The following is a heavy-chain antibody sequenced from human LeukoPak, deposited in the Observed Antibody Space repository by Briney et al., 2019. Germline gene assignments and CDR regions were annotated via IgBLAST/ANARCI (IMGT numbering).Heavy chain of an antibody. J-gene: IGHJ6*02. CDR3: ASPRGGYLVYYGMDV. CDR1: GGTFSSYA. Sequence: SVKVSCKASGGTFSSYAISWVRQAPGQGLEWMGGIIPIFGTANYAQKFQGRVAMTEDTSTDTAYMELSSLRSEDTAVYYCASPRGGYLVYYGMDVWGQGTTVTVSS. CDR2: IIPIFGTA. D-gene: IGHD6-13*01. V-gene: IGHV1-69*06.